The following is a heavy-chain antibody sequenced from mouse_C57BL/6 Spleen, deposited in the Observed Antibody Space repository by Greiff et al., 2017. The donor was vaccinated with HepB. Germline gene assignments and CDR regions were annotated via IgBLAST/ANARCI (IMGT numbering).Heavy chain of an antibody. CDR2: ISSGGSYT. CDR1: GFTFSSYG. Sequence: EVQGVESGGDLVKPGGSLKLSCAASGFTFSSYGMSWVRQTPDKRLEWVATISSGGSYTYYPDIVKGRFTISRDNAKNTLYLQMSSLKSEDTAMYYCARRAGYYYFDYWGQGTTLTVSS. V-gene: IGHV5-6*01. J-gene: IGHJ2*01. CDR3: ARRAGYYYFDY. D-gene: IGHD2-3*01.